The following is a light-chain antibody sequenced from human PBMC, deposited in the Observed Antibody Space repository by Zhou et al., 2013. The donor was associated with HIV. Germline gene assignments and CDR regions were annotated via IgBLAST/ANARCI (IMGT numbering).Light chain of an antibody. V-gene: IGKV3-20*01. CDR2: GAS. CDR3: QQYGSSPYT. Sequence: EIVLTQSPGTLSLSPGERATLSCRASQSVTSSYLAWYQQKPGQAPGLLIYGASSRATGIPDRFSGSGSGTDFTLTISRLEPEDFAVYYCQQYGSSPYTFGQGTKVEIK. CDR1: QSVTSSY. J-gene: IGKJ2*01.